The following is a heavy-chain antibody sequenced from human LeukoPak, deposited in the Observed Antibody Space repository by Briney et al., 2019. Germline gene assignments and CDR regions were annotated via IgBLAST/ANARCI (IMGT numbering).Heavy chain of an antibody. CDR2: FNLIGVST. D-gene: IGHD1-7*01. Sequence: GSSLRLSCAVSGSTFHHYGMSWVRRAPGKGWEGGSGFNLIGVSTGSADSVKARFTFSRDNPKNSLHRQVNGLRSEDTALYNCARGGAAWNCFLHLLDVWGGGTTVSVSS. V-gene: IGHV3-20*01. CDR3: ARGGAAWNCFLHLLDV. J-gene: IGHJ6*04. CDR1: GSTFHHYG.